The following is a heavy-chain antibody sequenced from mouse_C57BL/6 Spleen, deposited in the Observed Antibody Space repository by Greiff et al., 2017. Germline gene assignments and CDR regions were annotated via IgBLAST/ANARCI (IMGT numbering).Heavy chain of an antibody. J-gene: IGHJ1*03. CDR3: ARHYYGNYWYFDV. D-gene: IGHD2-1*01. CDR2: IWSDGST. V-gene: IGHV2-6-1*01. CDR1: GFSLTSYG. Sequence: VKVVESGPGLVAPSQSLSITCTVSGFSLTSYGVHWVRQPPGKGLEWLVVIWSDGSTTYNSALKPRLSISKDNSKSQVFLKMNSLQTDDTAMYYCARHYYGNYWYFDVWGTGTTVTVSS.